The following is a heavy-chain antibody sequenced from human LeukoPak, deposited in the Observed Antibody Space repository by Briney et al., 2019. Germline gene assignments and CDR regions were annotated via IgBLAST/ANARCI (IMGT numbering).Heavy chain of an antibody. CDR3: AKPSIFRQWLAAEGFVDY. J-gene: IGHJ4*02. CDR2: ISYDGSNK. CDR1: GFTFSSYA. V-gene: IGHV3-30*18. D-gene: IGHD6-19*01. Sequence: GGSLRLSCAASGFTFSSYAMSWVRQAPGKGLEWVAVISYDGSNKYYADSVKGRFTISRDNSKNTLYLQMNSLRAEDTAVYYCAKPSIFRQWLAAEGFVDYWGQGTLVTVSS.